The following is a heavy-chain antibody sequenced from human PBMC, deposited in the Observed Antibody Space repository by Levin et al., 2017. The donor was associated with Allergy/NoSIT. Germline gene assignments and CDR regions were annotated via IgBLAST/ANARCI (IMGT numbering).Heavy chain of an antibody. CDR2: ISYDGSDK. V-gene: IGHV3-30*04. J-gene: IGHJ4*02. CDR1: GFIFSSYA. CDR3: ARDWNDDTSGYHDAGDDY. Sequence: GGSLRLSCAASGFIFSSYAIHWVRQAPGKGLEWVSVISYDGSDKYYADSVKGRFTISRDNSKNTVYLQMNSLRADDTGVYYCARDWNDDTSGYHDAGDDYWGQGTLVTVSS. D-gene: IGHD3-22*01.